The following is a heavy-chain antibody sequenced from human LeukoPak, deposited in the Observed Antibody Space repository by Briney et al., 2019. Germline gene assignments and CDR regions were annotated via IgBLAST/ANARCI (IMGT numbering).Heavy chain of an antibody. CDR1: GGSISSSSYY. Sequence: SETLSLTCTVSGGSISSSSYYWGWIRQPPGKGLEWIGYIYYSGSTNYNPSLKSRVTISVDTSKNQFSLKLSSVTAADTAVYYCARGIVYDFRPYWYFDLWGRGTLVTVSS. CDR3: ARGIVYDFRPYWYFDL. D-gene: IGHD3-3*01. V-gene: IGHV4-61*05. J-gene: IGHJ2*01. CDR2: IYYSGST.